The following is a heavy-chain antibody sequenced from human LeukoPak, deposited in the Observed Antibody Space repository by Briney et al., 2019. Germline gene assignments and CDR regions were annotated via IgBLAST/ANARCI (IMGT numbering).Heavy chain of an antibody. V-gene: IGHV1-46*04. Sequence: GASVKGSCKASGHRFTSYYMNWVRSAPGQGLEWMGIINPSGGTTTYAQKLQGRVNMTRDTSTSTVYMELSSLRIEDKAVYYCARAVTTYNWFDLWGQGTLVTVSS. CDR1: GHRFTSYY. CDR2: INPSGGTT. J-gene: IGHJ5*02. D-gene: IGHD4-17*01. CDR3: ARAVTTYNWFDL.